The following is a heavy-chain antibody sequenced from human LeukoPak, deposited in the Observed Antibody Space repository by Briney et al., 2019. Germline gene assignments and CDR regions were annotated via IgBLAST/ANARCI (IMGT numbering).Heavy chain of an antibody. CDR2: IYSGGST. CDR3: ARDFNDFWSGYFPGDYYGMDV. V-gene: IGHV3-66*01. Sequence: GGSLRLSCAASGFTFSSYAMSWVRQAPGKGLEWVSVIYSGGSTYYADSVKGRFTISRDNSKNTLYLQMNSLRAEDTAVYYCARDFNDFWSGYFPGDYYGMDVWGQGTTVTVSS. D-gene: IGHD3-3*01. CDR1: GFTFSSYA. J-gene: IGHJ6*02.